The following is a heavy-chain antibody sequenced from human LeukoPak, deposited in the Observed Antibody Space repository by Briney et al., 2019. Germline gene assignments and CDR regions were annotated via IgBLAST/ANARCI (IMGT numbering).Heavy chain of an antibody. CDR2: INPNSGGT. V-gene: IGHV1-2*02. J-gene: IGHJ3*02. CDR3: ARDKTEVPYDAFDI. D-gene: IGHD2-21*02. CDR1: GYTFTGYY. Sequence: GASVKVSCKASGYTFTGYYMHWVRQAPGQGLEWMGWINPNSGGTNYAQKLQGRVTMTTDTSTSTAYMELRSLRSDDTAVYYCARDKTEVPYDAFDIWGQGTMVTVSS.